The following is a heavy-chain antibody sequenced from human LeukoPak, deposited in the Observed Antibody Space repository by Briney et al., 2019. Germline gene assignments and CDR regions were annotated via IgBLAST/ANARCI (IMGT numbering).Heavy chain of an antibody. V-gene: IGHV7-4-1*02. CDR2: IDTNTGNP. D-gene: IGHD3-10*01. CDR3: ARRSMVQHMDV. J-gene: IGHJ6*03. Sequence: ASVNVSFKASGYTFTNHAINWVRQAPGQGLEYMGWIDTNTGNPSYAQAFTGRIVFSLDTSVSTAYLEIRSLKAEDSAVYFCARRSMVQHMDVWGKGTTVIVSS. CDR1: GYTFTNHA.